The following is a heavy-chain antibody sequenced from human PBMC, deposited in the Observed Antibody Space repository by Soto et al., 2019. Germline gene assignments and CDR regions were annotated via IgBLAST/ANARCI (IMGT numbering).Heavy chain of an antibody. CDR2: IKRKIDGEAT. CDR1: GFSFSNAW. J-gene: IGHJ6*02. V-gene: IGHV3-15*07. Sequence: EVQLVESGGGLVKPGGSLRLSCAASGFSFSNAWMNWVRQAPGKGLEWVGRIKRKIDGEATDYAAPVNGRFTVSRDESKRALYRHMNSLKGDDTAVYYCTTGSVEGVWGQGTTVTVSS. D-gene: IGHD2-15*01. CDR3: TTGSVEGV.